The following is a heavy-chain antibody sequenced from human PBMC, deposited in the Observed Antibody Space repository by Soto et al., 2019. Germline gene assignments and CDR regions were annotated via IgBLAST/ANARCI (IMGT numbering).Heavy chain of an antibody. CDR3: ARGTADYYDSSGYFEY. CDR1: GFTFSSYS. V-gene: IGHV3-21*06. D-gene: IGHD3-22*01. Sequence: GGSLRLSCAASGFTFSSYSMNWVRQAPGKGLEWVSCISSSRSYIYYADSVKGRFSTSRDNAKNSLYLQVNSLRAEDTAVYYCARGTADYYDSSGYFEYWGQGTQVTVSS. CDR2: ISSSRSYI. J-gene: IGHJ4*02.